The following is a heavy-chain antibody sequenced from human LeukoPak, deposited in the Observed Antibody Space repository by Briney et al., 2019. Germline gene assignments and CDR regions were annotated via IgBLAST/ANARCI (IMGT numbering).Heavy chain of an antibody. Sequence: GGSLRLSCAASGFTVSSNYMSWVRQAPGKGLEWVSVIYSGGSTYYADSVKGRFTISRDNAKNSLYLQMNSLRAEDTAVYYCARWGSGTTWGSYYYYGMDVWGQGTTVTVSS. J-gene: IGHJ6*02. CDR1: GFTVSSNY. CDR2: IYSGGST. D-gene: IGHD1-1*01. CDR3: ARWGSGTTWGSYYYYGMDV. V-gene: IGHV3-53*01.